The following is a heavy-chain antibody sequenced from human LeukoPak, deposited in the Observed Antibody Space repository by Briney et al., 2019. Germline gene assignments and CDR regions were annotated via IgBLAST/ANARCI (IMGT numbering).Heavy chain of an antibody. V-gene: IGHV4-59*12. J-gene: IGHJ4*02. CDR2: IYHSGST. D-gene: IGHD6-19*01. CDR1: GGSISTYY. CDR3: ARRSPYSTGWSSYFDY. Sequence: SETLSLTCTVSGGSISTYYWSWIRQPPGKGLEWIGYIYHSGSTNYNPSLKSRVTISLDKSRNHFSLKLTSVTAADSAVYYCARRSPYSTGWSSYFDYWGQGALVTVSS.